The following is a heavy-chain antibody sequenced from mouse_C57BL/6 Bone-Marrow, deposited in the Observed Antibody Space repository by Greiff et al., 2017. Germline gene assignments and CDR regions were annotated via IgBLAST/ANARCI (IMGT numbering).Heavy chain of an antibody. V-gene: IGHV7-3*01. CDR3: AGTVVGGDLMDY. D-gene: IGHD1-1*01. CDR2: IRNKANGYTT. Sequence: EVHLVESGGGLVQPGGSLSLSCAASGFTFTDYYMSWVRQPPGKALEWLGFIRNKANGYTTEYSASVKGRFTISRDNSQSILYLQMNALRAEDSATYYGAGTVVGGDLMDYWGQGTSVTVSS. J-gene: IGHJ4*01. CDR1: GFTFTDYY.